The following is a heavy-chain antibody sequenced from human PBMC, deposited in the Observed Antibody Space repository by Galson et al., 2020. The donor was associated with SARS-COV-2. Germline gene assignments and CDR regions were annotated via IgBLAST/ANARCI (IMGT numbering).Heavy chain of an antibody. Sequence: GESLKISCKVSGYTLTELSMHWVRQAPGKGLEWMGGFDPEDGETIYAQKFQGRVTMTEDTSTDTAYMELSSLRSEDTAVYYCATAPPFGGPLSWFDPWGQGTLVTVSS. CDR3: ATAPPFGGPLSWFDP. CDR2: FDPEDGET. V-gene: IGHV1-24*01. CDR1: GYTLTELS. D-gene: IGHD3-16*01. J-gene: IGHJ5*02.